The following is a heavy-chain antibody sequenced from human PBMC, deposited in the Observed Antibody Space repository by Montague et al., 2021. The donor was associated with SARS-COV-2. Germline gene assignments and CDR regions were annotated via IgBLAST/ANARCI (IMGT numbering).Heavy chain of an antibody. Sequence: SETLSLTCTVSGGSITGYYSSCLRRSPGKGLEWIAYIYDGLAVNYNPSLGSRVTISTDTSKNQLSLKVNSVTAADTAVYYCVRDHPYGGPRGAYDIWGQGTVVTVSS. CDR1: GGSITGYY. CDR3: VRDHPYGGPRGAYDI. CDR2: IYDGLAV. D-gene: IGHD4-23*01. V-gene: IGHV4-59*01. J-gene: IGHJ3*02.